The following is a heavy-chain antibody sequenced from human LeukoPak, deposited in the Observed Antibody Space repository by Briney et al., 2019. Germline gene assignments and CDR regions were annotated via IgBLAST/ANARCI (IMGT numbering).Heavy chain of an antibody. V-gene: IGHV4-39*07. D-gene: IGHD5-18*01. CDR1: GDSISSRSYY. Sequence: SETLSLTCTVSGDSISSRSYYWGWIRQPPGKGLEWIGEINHSGSTNYNPSLKSRVTISVDTSKNQFSLKLSSVTAADTAVYYCARRRDYSYGSFDYWGQGTLVTVSS. CDR2: INHSGST. CDR3: ARRRDYSYGSFDY. J-gene: IGHJ4*02.